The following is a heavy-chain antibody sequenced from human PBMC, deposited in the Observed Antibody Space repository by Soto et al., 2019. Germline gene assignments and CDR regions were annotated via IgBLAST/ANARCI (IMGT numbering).Heavy chain of an antibody. CDR2: IRYGGNT. CDR3: ATGTSDFWSGSKYLYQGMEV. V-gene: IGHV4-39*02. D-gene: IGHD3-3*01. J-gene: IGHJ6*02. CDR1: GGSVRSSNYY. Sequence: SETLSLTCTVSGGSVRSSNYYWAWIRQPPGKGLEWIGSIRYGGNTYSNPSLKSRLTISVDTSNNHISLRLSSVPAADTAIYYRATGTSDFWSGSKYLYQGMEVCRQWTTVKVCS.